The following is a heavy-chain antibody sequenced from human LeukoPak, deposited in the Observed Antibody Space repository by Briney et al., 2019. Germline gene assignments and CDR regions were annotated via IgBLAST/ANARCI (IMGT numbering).Heavy chain of an antibody. V-gene: IGHV4-59*11. CDR2: IYYSGST. J-gene: IGHJ6*04. CDR1: GGSISSHY. D-gene: IGHD1-26*01. Sequence: SETLSLTCTVSGGSISSHYWSWIRQPPGKGLEWIGYIYYSGSTNYNPSLKSRVTISVDTSKNQFSLKLSSVTAADTAVYYCARPWGVWGKGTTVTVSS. CDR3: ARPWGV.